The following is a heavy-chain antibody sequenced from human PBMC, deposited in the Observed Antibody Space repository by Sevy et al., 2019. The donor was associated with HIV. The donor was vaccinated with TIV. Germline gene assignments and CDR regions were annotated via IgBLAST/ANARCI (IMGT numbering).Heavy chain of an antibody. CDR1: GFTFSSYA. Sequence: GGSLRLSCAASGFTFSSYAMSWVRQAPGKGLEWVSAISGSGGSTYYADSVKGRFTISRDNSKNTLYLQMNSLRADDTAVYYCAKDLRSGSYLLDYWGQGTLVTVSS. V-gene: IGHV3-23*01. CDR2: ISGSGGST. CDR3: AKDLRSGSYLLDY. J-gene: IGHJ4*02. D-gene: IGHD1-26*01.